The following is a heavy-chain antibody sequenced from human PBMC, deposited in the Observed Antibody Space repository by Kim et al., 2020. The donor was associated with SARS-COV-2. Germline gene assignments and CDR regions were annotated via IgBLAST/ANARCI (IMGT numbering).Heavy chain of an antibody. CDR2: ISSSSSYI. CDR1: GFTFSSYS. D-gene: IGHD5-12*01. Sequence: GGSLRLSCAASGFTFSSYSMNWVRQALGKGLEWVSSISSSSSYIYYADSVKGRFTISRDNAKNSLYLQMNSLRAEDTAVYYCARDPYSGYDLGVPLYWGQGTLVTVSS. V-gene: IGHV3-21*01. CDR3: ARDPYSGYDLGVPLY. J-gene: IGHJ4*02.